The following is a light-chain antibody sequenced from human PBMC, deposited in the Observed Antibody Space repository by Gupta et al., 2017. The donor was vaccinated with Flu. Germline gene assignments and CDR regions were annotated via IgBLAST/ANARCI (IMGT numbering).Light chain of an antibody. V-gene: IGLV3-9*01. J-gene: IGLJ2*01. CDR2: RDS. CDR3: QVSASSTAV. CDR1: SIGSRS. Sequence: ALGQTARLTCGGDSIGSRSVNWYQQTTGQPPKLVIYRDSNRPPGIPDRFSASNSKNTATLTITGAQGGDEADYHCQVSASSTAVFGGGTKLT.